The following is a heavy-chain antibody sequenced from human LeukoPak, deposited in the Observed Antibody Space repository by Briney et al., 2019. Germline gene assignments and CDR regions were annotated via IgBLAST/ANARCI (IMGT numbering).Heavy chain of an antibody. D-gene: IGHD3-10*01. CDR1: DDSFTSYSHY. J-gene: IGHJ5*02. CDR2: MFCTGSA. Sequence: SETLSLTCRVSDDSFTSYSHYWGWIRQPPGKGLEWIGSMFCTGSAYYNPSLKSRATISVDTSQNHFSLKLSSVTAADTAVYYCANVLILSGAPDSYFDPWGQGTLVTVPS. CDR3: ANVLILSGAPDSYFDP. V-gene: IGHV4-39*01.